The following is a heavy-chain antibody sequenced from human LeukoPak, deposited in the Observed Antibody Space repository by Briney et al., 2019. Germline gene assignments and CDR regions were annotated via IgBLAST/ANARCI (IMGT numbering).Heavy chain of an antibody. CDR1: GGSFSGYY. CDR3: ARPGDYVGMWYDY. Sequence: SETLSLTCAVYGGSFSGYYWSWIRQPPGKGLEGIGEINHSGSTNYNPSLKSRVTISVDTSKNQFSLKLSSVTAADTAVYYCARPGDYVGMWYDYWGQGTLVTVSS. V-gene: IGHV4-34*01. D-gene: IGHD4-17*01. CDR2: INHSGST. J-gene: IGHJ4*02.